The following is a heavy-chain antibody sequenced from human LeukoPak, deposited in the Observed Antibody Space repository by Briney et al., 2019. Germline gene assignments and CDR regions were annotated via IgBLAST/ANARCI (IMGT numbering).Heavy chain of an antibody. J-gene: IGHJ4*02. CDR2: IWPDGSIK. V-gene: IGHV3-33*01. CDR3: ARHNHGYDWDF. D-gene: IGHD5-12*01. Sequence: PGRSLRLSCTASGFPFSSYGMHWVRQGPGKGLVWVTVIWPDGSIKYYADSMKGRFTVSRDNSKNTLYLQMNSLRAEDTAVYYCARHNHGYDWDFWGQGTLVTVSS. CDR1: GFPFSSYG.